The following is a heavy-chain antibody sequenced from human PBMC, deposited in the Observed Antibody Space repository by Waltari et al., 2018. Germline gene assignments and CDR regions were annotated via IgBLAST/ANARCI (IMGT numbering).Heavy chain of an antibody. J-gene: IGHJ5*02. CDR3: ARGLSWFDP. D-gene: IGHD3-10*01. Sequence: EVQVVESGGDLVQPGGSLRLSCAASGFTFRDYWMGWVRQAPGKGLEWVANIKQDGSEKYYVDSVKGRFTISRDNAKNSLYLQMNSLRAEDTAVYYCARGLSWFDPWGQGTLVTVSS. V-gene: IGHV3-7*01. CDR2: IKQDGSEK. CDR1: GFTFRDYW.